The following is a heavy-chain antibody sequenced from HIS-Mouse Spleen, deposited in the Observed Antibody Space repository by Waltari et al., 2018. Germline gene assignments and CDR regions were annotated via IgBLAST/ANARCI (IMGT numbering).Heavy chain of an antibody. CDR3: ARVWSGYYDY. Sequence: QVQLVQSGAEVKKPGASVTVSCKASGYTSTGYYRHWVRQAPGQGRERMGWINPNRGGTSYAQKVQGRVTMTRDTSISTAYMELSRLRSDDTAVYYCARVWSGYYDYWGQGTLVTVSS. CDR2: INPNRGGT. J-gene: IGHJ4*02. CDR1: GYTSTGYY. V-gene: IGHV1-2*02. D-gene: IGHD3-3*01.